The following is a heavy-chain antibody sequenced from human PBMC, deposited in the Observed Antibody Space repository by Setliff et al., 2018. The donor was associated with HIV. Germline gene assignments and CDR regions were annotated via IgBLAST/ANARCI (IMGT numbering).Heavy chain of an antibody. CDR1: GGSISSSSYY. CDR3: ARAYYDFWSGYYSVWFDP. CDR2: IYYSGST. Sequence: KPSETLSLTCIVSGGSISSSSYYWGWIRQPPGKGLEWIGSIYYSGSTYYNPSLKSRVTISVDTSKNQFSLKLSSVTAADTAVYYCARAYYDFWSGYYSVWFDPWGQGTLVTVS. D-gene: IGHD3-3*01. J-gene: IGHJ5*02. V-gene: IGHV4-39*01.